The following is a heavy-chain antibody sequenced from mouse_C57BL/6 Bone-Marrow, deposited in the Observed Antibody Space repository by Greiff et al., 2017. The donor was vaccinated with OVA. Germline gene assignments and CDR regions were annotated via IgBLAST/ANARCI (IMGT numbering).Heavy chain of an antibody. D-gene: IGHD1-1*01. CDR1: GYTFTSYW. Sequence: QVQLQQPGAELVMPGASVKLSCKASGYTFTSYWMHWVKQRPGQGLEWIGEIDPSDSYTNYNQKFKGKSTLTVDKSSSTAYMQLSSLTSEDSAVYYCARCSIYYYGTYAMDYWGQGTSVTVSS. CDR3: ARCSIYYYGTYAMDY. J-gene: IGHJ4*01. V-gene: IGHV1-69*01. CDR2: IDPSDSYT.